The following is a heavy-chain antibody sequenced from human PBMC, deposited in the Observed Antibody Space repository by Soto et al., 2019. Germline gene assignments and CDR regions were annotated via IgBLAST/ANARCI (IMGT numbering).Heavy chain of an antibody. J-gene: IGHJ4*02. CDR3: ARLSYGGNSNLFDY. D-gene: IGHD2-21*02. CDR1: GGSISSSSYY. CDR2: MYYSGST. V-gene: IGHV4-39*01. Sequence: SETLSLTCTVSGGSISSSSYYWGWIRQPPGKGLEWLASMYYSGSTYYNPSLKSRVTISVDTSKNQFSLKLSSVTAADTAVYYCARLSYGGNSNLFDYWGQGTLVTVSS.